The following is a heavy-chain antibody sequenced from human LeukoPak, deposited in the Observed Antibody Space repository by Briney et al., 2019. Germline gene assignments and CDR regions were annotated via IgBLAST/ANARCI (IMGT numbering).Heavy chain of an antibody. Sequence: ASVKVSCKASGDTFTSYYIHWMRQAPGQGLEWLGMITPNIGSTTCAQQFQGRITMTSDKSTSTVYMDLSSLRFEDTAVYFCARTEYHYYYMDVWGKGTTVTVSS. CDR3: ARTEYHYYYMDV. CDR1: GDTFTSYY. CDR2: ITPNIGST. J-gene: IGHJ6*03. V-gene: IGHV1-46*01.